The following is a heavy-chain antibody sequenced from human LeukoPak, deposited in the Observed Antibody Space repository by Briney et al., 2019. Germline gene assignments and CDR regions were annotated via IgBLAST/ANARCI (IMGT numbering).Heavy chain of an antibody. V-gene: IGHV3-53*01. J-gene: IGHJ2*01. Sequence: GGSLRLSCAASGLAVSNKYLTWVRQAPGKGLEWVSLIYGGGRTTYADSVKGRFTISRDNFKNTLYLQMNSLRAEDTAFYYCASYEHDASNWYFDLWGRGTLVTVSS. D-gene: IGHD3-3*02. CDR1: GLAVSNKY. CDR3: ASYEHDASNWYFDL. CDR2: IYGGGRT.